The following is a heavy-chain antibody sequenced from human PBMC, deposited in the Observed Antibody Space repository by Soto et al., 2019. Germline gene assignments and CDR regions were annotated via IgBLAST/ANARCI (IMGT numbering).Heavy chain of an antibody. J-gene: IGHJ6*02. CDR1: GFTVRSNY. V-gene: IGHV3-30*18. D-gene: IGHD3-3*01. CDR3: AKDRSIWTRDGMDV. CDR2: ISYDGSNK. Sequence: GGSRRLSCAASGFTVRSNYMSWVRQAPGKGLEWVAVISYDGSNKYYADSVKGRFTISRDNSKKTLYLQMNSLRAEDTAVYYCAKDRSIWTRDGMDVWGQGTTLLVSS.